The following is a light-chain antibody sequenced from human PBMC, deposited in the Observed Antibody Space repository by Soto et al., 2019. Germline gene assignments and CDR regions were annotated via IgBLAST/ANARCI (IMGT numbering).Light chain of an antibody. CDR3: QQYGNSGAT. V-gene: IGKV3-20*01. CDR2: AAS. J-gene: IGKJ3*01. Sequence: EIVLTQSPGTLSLSPGERATLSCRASQSVSNSYLAWYQHKPGQAPRLLIYAASSRATGIPDRFSGSGSGTDFTLTISRLEPEDFAVYYCQQYGNSGATFGHGTKVDIK. CDR1: QSVSNSY.